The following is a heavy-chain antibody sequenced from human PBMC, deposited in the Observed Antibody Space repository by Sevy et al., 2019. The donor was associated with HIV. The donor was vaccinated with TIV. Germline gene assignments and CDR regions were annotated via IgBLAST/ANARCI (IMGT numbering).Heavy chain of an antibody. CDR3: ARASGTTVGAYFDS. CDR1: GYSFSAYF. V-gene: IGHV1-2*06. CDR2: ISPNSGGT. Sequence: ASVKVSCKASGYSFSAYFLHWVRQAPGQGLEWMGRISPNSGGTVYARKFRGRVTMTRDTSSTTAYMELTRLKSDDTALYYCARASGTTVGAYFDSWGQGALVTVSS. J-gene: IGHJ4*02. D-gene: IGHD3-10*01.